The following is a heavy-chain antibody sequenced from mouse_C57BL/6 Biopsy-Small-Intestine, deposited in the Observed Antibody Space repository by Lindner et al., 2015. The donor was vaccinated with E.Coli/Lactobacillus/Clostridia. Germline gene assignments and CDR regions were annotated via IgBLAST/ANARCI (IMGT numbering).Heavy chain of an antibody. V-gene: IGHV1-55*01. J-gene: IGHJ3*01. D-gene: IGHD1-1*01. CDR2: VSGYSGHT. CDR3: ARVPHYGTLYVFDL. CDR1: GYTFIHYG. Sequence: SVKVSCKASGYTFIHYGITWVRQAPGQGLEWMGWVSGYSGHTNYTQKFQGRVTMTTDTSTDTGYLELRDLRSDDTALYYCARVPHYGTLYVFDLWGQGTMVTVSS.